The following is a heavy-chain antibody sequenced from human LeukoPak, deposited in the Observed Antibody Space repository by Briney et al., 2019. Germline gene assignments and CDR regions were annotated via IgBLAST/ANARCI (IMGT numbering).Heavy chain of an antibody. Sequence: GGSLRLSXAASGFTFGSYAMSWVRQAPGKGLEWVSSISSSSSYIYYADSVKGRFTISRDNAKNSLYLQMNSLRAEDTAVYYCARDPPYSGSYFQHWGQGTLVTVSS. V-gene: IGHV3-21*01. CDR2: ISSSSSYI. CDR3: ARDPPYSGSYFQH. D-gene: IGHD1-26*01. J-gene: IGHJ1*01. CDR1: GFTFGSYA.